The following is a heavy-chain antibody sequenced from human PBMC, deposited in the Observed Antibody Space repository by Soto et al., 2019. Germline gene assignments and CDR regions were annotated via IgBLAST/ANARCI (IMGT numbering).Heavy chain of an antibody. Sequence: QVTLKESGPVLVKATETLTLTCTVSGFSLSNGRMGVSWIRQPPGKPLEWLAHFFSDVERSYSASMQSRLTLSTDTSGSQVVLTMTNMDPVDTATYYCARMDGDYNYYALDVWGQGTTVTVSS. CDR1: GFSLSNGRMG. CDR2: FFSDVER. V-gene: IGHV2-26*01. CDR3: ARMDGDYNYYALDV. J-gene: IGHJ6*02. D-gene: IGHD4-17*01.